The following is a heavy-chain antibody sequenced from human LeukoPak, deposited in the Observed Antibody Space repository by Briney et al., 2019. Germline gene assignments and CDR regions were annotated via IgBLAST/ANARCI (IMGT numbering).Heavy chain of an antibody. CDR3: ASASNKKYYFES. V-gene: IGHV3-11*04. Sequence: GGSLRLSCAASGFTFSDYYMSWIRQAPGKGLEWVSYISSSGSTTYYADSVKGRFTISRDSSKNTLYLQMNSLRGEDTAVYYCASASNKKYYFESWGQGTLVTVSS. J-gene: IGHJ4*02. CDR1: GFTFSDYY. D-gene: IGHD4-4*01. CDR2: ISSSGSTT.